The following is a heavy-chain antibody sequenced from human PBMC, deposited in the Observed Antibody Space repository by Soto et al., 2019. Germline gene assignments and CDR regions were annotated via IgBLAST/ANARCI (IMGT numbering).Heavy chain of an antibody. J-gene: IGHJ4*02. CDR3: ARDPYYYDSSGYYYPGY. CDR1: GFTVSSNY. Sequence: GGSLRLSCAASGFTVSSNYMSWVRQAPGKGLEWVSVIYSGGSTYYADSVKGRFTISRDNSKNTLYLQMNSLRAEDTAVYYCARDPYYYDSSGYYYPGYWGQGTLVTVSS. D-gene: IGHD3-22*01. V-gene: IGHV3-53*01. CDR2: IYSGGST.